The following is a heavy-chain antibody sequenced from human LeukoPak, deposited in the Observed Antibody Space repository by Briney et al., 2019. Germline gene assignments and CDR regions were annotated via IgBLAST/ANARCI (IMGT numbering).Heavy chain of an antibody. J-gene: IGHJ3*02. CDR1: GGSISSYY. CDR2: IYYSGST. D-gene: IGHD1-26*01. Sequence: PSETLSLTCTVSGGSISSYYWSWIRQPPGKGLEWIGYIYYSGSTNYNPSLKSRVTISVDTSKNQFSLKLSSVTAADTAVYYCARVLSSYEAFDIWGQGTMVTVSS. V-gene: IGHV4-59*12. CDR3: ARVLSSYEAFDI.